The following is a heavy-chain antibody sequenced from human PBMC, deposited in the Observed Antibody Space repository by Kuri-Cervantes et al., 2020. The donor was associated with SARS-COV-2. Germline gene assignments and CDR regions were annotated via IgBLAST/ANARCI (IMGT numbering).Heavy chain of an antibody. CDR3: ATWELLGGY. CDR1: GGSFSGYY. J-gene: IGHJ4*02. V-gene: IGHV4-34*01. Sequence: SQTPSLTCAVYGGSFSGYYWSWIRQPPGKGLGWSGEINHSGSTNYNPSLKSRVTISVDTSKNQFSLKLSSVTAADTAVYYCATWELLGGYWGQGTLVTVPS. CDR2: INHSGST. D-gene: IGHD1-26*01.